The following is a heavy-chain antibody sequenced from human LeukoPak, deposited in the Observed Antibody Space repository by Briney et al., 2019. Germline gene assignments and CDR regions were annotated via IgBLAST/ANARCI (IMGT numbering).Heavy chain of an antibody. CDR1: GFTFSSYG. J-gene: IGHJ4*02. CDR2: IWYDGSNK. V-gene: IGHV3-33*06. CDR3: AKDLKGGQGL. Sequence: GGSLRLSCAASGFTFSSYGMHWVRQAPGKGLEWVAAIWYDGSNKYYADSVKGRFTISRDNSKNTLYLQMNSLRAEDTAVYYCAKDLKGGQGLWGQGTLVTVSS. D-gene: IGHD2-15*01.